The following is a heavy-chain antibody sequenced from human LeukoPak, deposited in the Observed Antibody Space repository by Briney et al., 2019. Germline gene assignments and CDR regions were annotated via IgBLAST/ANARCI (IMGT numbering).Heavy chain of an antibody. V-gene: IGHV1-18*01. J-gene: IGHJ6*03. CDR2: ISAYNGNT. CDR1: GYTFTSYG. Sequence: ASVKVSCKASGYTFTSYGISWVRQAPGQGLEWMGWISAYNGNTNYAQKLQGRVTMTTDTSTSTAYMELRSLRSDDTAVYYCARHETIIQDNYCYYYYMDVWGKGTTVTVSS. CDR3: ARHETIIQDNYCYYYYMDV.